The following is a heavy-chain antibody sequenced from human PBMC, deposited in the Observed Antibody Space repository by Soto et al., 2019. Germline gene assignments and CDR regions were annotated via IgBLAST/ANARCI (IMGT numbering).Heavy chain of an antibody. V-gene: IGHV3-66*01. CDR1: GFTVSSNY. D-gene: IGHD3-9*01. Sequence: GGSLRLSCAASGFTVSSNYMSWVRQAPGKGLEWVSVIYSGGSTYYADSVKGRFTISRDNSKNTLYLQMNSLRAEDTAVYYCASIPPIRNTYYDILTGYYKDAFDIWGQGTMVTVSS. CDR2: IYSGGST. CDR3: ASIPPIRNTYYDILTGYYKDAFDI. J-gene: IGHJ3*02.